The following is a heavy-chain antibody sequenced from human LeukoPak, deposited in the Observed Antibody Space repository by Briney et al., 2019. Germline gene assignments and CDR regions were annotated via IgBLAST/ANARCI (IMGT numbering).Heavy chain of an antibody. Sequence: GASVKVSCKASGVTFDSSDISWVRQAPGQGLEWMGGIIPIFGSAIYAQKFQGRVTITADTSTSTAYMELTSLRPEDTAMYYCARDIGRPEGGYYYMDVWGKGTTVIVSS. V-gene: IGHV1-69*06. CDR3: ARDIGRPEGGYYYMDV. CDR2: IIPIFGSA. D-gene: IGHD1-26*01. CDR1: GVTFDSSD. J-gene: IGHJ6*03.